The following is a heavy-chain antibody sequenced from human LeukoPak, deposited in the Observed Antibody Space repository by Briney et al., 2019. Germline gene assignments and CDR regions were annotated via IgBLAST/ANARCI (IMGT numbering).Heavy chain of an antibody. CDR2: IYYSGST. CDR1: GGSISSYY. CDR3: ARQRAPTFGWFDP. Sequence: SETLSLTCTVSGGSISSYYWSWIRQPPGKGLEWIGYIYYSGSTNYNPSLKGRVTISVDTSKNQFSLKLSSVTAADTAVYYCARQRAPTFGWFDPWGQGTLVTVSS. D-gene: IGHD3-10*01. J-gene: IGHJ5*02. V-gene: IGHV4-59*08.